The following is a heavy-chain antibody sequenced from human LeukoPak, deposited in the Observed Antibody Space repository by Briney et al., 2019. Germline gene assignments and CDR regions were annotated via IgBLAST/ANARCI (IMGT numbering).Heavy chain of an antibody. J-gene: IGHJ4*02. CDR1: GYTFTSYY. CDR2: INPSSGGT. Sequence: ASVKVSCKASGYTFTSYYMHWVRQAPGQGLEWMGWINPSSGGTHYAQKFQGRVTMTRDTSISTAYMELTWLRSDDTAIYYCAREKGGRGYQTTVHFDYWGQGTLVTVSS. CDR3: AREKGGRGYQTTVHFDY. V-gene: IGHV1-2*02. D-gene: IGHD4-17*01.